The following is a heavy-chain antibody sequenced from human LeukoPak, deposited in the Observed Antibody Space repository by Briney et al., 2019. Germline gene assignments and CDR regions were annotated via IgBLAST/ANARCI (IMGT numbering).Heavy chain of an antibody. Sequence: GGSLRLSCAASGFTFSSYWMSWVRQAPGKGLEWDSSISGSGGSTYYADSVKGRFTISRDNSKNTLYLQMNSLRAEDTAVYYCAKGSGAVAATLFDYWGQGTLVNVSS. V-gene: IGHV3-23*01. D-gene: IGHD6-19*01. CDR3: AKGSGAVAATLFDY. CDR2: ISGSGGST. J-gene: IGHJ4*02. CDR1: GFTFSSYW.